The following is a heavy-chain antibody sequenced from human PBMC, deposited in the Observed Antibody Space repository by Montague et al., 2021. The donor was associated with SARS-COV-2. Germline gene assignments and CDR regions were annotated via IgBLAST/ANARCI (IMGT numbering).Heavy chain of an antibody. CDR3: ARDNVETRDDLVGLYGDSFDF. Sequence: SLRLSCAGSGFTFSSYDMNWVRQAPGKGLEWVSDITSSGSNKYYIDSVKGRFTISRDNSKNTLYLQMNSLRAEDTAVYYCARDNVETRDDLVGLYGDSFDFWGQGTMVSVS. V-gene: IGHV3-48*03. J-gene: IGHJ3*01. D-gene: IGHD1-26*01. CDR1: GFTFSSYD. CDR2: ITSSGSNK.